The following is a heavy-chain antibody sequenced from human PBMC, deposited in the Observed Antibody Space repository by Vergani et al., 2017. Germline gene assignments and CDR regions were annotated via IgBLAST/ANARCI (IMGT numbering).Heavy chain of an antibody. CDR2: IQFDGSNQ. D-gene: IGHD3-16*01. V-gene: IGHV3-30*02. Sequence: QVQLVESGGGVVQRGGSLILSCATSGFTLSNYDMQWIRQGPGKGLEFVAFIQFDGSNQYYADSVKGRFTLSRDFSKNTLYLQMNSLRNDDTATYYCAKHFRGWGIDYWGQGTQVIVSS. CDR3: AKHFRGWGIDY. J-gene: IGHJ4*02. CDR1: GFTLSNYD.